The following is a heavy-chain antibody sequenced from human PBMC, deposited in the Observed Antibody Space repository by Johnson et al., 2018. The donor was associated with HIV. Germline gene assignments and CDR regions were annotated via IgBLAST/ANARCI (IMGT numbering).Heavy chain of an antibody. D-gene: IGHD3-10*01. CDR3: ARAGRWSGDTFDI. J-gene: IGHJ3*02. Sequence: EVQLVESGGGLVQPGGSLRLSCAASGFSVSTYDMHWVRQATGKGLDWVSVIGTAGDTYYLGSVKGRFTISRENAKNSLYLQMNSLRAGDTAVYYCARAGRWSGDTFDIWGQGTMVTVSS. CDR2: IGTAGDT. CDR1: GFSVSTYD. V-gene: IGHV3-13*01.